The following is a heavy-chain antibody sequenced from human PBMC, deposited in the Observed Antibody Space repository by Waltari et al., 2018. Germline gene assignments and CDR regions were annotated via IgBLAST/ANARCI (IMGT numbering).Heavy chain of an antibody. CDR2: IIPIFGTA. V-gene: IGHV1-69*01. CDR1: GGTFSSYA. CDR3: ARVGCSSTSCLRAYYYYYGMDV. J-gene: IGHJ6*02. Sequence: QVQLVQSGAEVKKPGSSVKVSCKASGGTFSSYAITWLRQAPGQGLEWRGGIIPIFGTANYAQKVQGRVTITADESTSTAYMELSSLRSEDTAVYYCARVGCSSTSCLRAYYYYYGMDVWGQGTTVTVSS. D-gene: IGHD2-2*01.